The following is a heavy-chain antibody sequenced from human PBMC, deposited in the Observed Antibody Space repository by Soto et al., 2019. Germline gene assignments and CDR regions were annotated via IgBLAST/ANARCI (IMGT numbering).Heavy chain of an antibody. CDR1: GFTSSSYW. CDR2: INYDGSEK. J-gene: IGHJ6*03. CDR3: ARRGFYYHHMDV. V-gene: IGHV3-7*01. D-gene: IGHD3-10*01. Sequence: EVQLVESGGGLVQPGGSLRLSCAASGFTSSSYWMTWVRQAPGKGLEWVANINYDGSEKNYVDSVKGRFTISRDNAKNSLWLQMNSLGVGDTAVYYCARRGFYYHHMDVWGKGTTVTVSS.